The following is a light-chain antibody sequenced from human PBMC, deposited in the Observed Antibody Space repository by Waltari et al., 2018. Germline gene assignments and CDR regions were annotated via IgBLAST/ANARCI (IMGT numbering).Light chain of an antibody. J-gene: IGKJ1*01. V-gene: IGKV1-9*01. CDR1: QGLSNH. CDR3: QQFNSYPRT. CDR2: AAL. Sequence: DIQLTQSPSFLSASVGDRVTITCRASQGLSNHLAWYQQKPGKAPKHLIYAALTLQIGVPSRFSGSGSGTEFTLTISSLQPEDFATYYCQQFNSYPRTFGQGTRVEIK.